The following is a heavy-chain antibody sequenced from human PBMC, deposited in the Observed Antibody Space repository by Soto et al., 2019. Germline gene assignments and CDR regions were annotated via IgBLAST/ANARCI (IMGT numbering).Heavy chain of an antibody. CDR1: GGSISSDYYH. D-gene: IGHD2-21*02. V-gene: IGHV4-30-4*08. J-gene: IGHJ6*02. CDR2: IHHSGSI. CDR3: AREDDGGDSLDV. Sequence: LSLTCTVSGGSISSDYYHWTWSRQSPGKGLEWIGYIHHSGSILYNPSLKSRLTISVDTSKNQFSLHPTSVTAADTAVYFCAREDDGGDSLDVWGQGTTVTVSS.